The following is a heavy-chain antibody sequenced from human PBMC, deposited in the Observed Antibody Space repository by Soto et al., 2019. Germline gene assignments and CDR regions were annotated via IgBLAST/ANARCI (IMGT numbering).Heavy chain of an antibody. CDR3: ARVGYGDSSGYYCYYYYMDV. V-gene: IGHV3-7*01. D-gene: IGHD3-22*01. Sequence: GGSLRLSCAASGFTFSSYWMSWVRQAPGKGLEWVANIKQDGSEKYYVDSVKGRFTIARDNAKNSLYLQMNSLRAEDTAVYYCARVGYGDSSGYYCYYYYMDVWGKGTTVTVSS. J-gene: IGHJ6*03. CDR2: IKQDGSEK. CDR1: GFTFSSYW.